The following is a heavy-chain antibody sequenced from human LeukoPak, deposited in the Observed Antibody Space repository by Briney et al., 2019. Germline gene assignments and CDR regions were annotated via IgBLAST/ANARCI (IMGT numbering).Heavy chain of an antibody. D-gene: IGHD2-2*01. V-gene: IGHV3-23*01. CDR1: GFTFSSYA. CDR2: ISGSGGST. J-gene: IGHJ5*01. CDR3: ARDRPYCSSTSCYLGPIGS. Sequence: PGGSLRLSCAASGFTFSSYAMSWVRQAPGKGLEWVSAISGSGGSTYYADSVKGRFTISRDNSKNTLYLQMNSLRAEDTAVYYCARDRPYCSSTSCYLGPIGSSGHGTLVTVSS.